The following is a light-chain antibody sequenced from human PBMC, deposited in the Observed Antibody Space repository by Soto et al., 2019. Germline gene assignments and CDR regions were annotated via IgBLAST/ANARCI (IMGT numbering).Light chain of an antibody. J-gene: IGKJ1*01. CDR1: QSLLYSDGDTY. CDR3: MQGTHWPWT. Sequence: DVVMTQSPLSLSVTLGQPASISCKSSQSLLYSDGDTYLNWYHQRPGQSPRRLIYKVSPRDCGVPDRFSGSGSGTDFTLKISRVEAEEVGVYYCMQGTHWPWTFCQGNKVEI. V-gene: IGKV2-30*01. CDR2: KVS.